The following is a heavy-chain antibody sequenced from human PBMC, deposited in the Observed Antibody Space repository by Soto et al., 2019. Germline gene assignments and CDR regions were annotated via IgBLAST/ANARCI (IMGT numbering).Heavy chain of an antibody. Sequence: SLRLSCAASGFTFDDYAMHWVRQAPGKGLEWVSGISWNSGSVGYADSVKGRFTISRDNAKNSLYLQMNSLRAEDTALYYCAKDKNHGGEYYYYGMDVWGQGTTVTVSS. D-gene: IGHD2-21*01. CDR1: GFTFDDYA. V-gene: IGHV3-9*01. CDR3: AKDKNHGGEYYYYGMDV. CDR2: ISWNSGSV. J-gene: IGHJ6*02.